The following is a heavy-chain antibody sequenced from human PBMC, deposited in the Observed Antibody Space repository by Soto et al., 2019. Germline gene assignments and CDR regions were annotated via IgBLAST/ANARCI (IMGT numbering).Heavy chain of an antibody. CDR3: ARVRGIPAVGTRHYYGMDV. D-gene: IGHD6-13*01. CDR2: IYYNGNT. V-gene: IGHV4-31*03. J-gene: IGHJ6*02. Sequence: QVQLQESGPGLAKPSQTLSLTCTVSGGSIISGGYYWTWIRQHPGKGLEWFGYIYYNGNTYYSPSLRSRVTRSLDTSKNQFFLNLESVTAADTAVYDCARVRGIPAVGTRHYYGMDVWGQGTTVTVSS. CDR1: GGSIISGGYY.